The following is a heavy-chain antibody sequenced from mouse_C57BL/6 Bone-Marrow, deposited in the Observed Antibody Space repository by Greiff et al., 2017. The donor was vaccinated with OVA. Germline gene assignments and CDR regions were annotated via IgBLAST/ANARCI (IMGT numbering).Heavy chain of an antibody. CDR2: INYDGSST. J-gene: IGHJ1*03. Sequence: EVQVVESEGGLVQPGSSMKLSWTASGFTFSDYYMAWVRQVPEKGLEWVANINYDGSSTYYLDSLKSRFIISRDNAKNILYLQMSSLKSEDTATYYCARGGWDWYFDVWGTGTTVTVSS. CDR1: GFTFSDYY. CDR3: ARGGWDWYFDV. D-gene: IGHD3-3*01. V-gene: IGHV5-16*01.